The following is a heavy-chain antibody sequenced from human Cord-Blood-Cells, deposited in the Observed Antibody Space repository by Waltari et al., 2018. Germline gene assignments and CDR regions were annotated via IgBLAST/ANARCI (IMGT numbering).Heavy chain of an antibody. D-gene: IGHD6-6*01. Sequence: EVQLVQSGAEVKKPGATVKISCKVYVYTFTNYHMHWLQQAPGKGLEWMGLVDPEDGETIYAEKFQGRVTITADTSTDTAYMELSSLRSEDTAVYYCATRRRKQLVLGYWGQGTLVTVSS. CDR1: VYTFTNYH. CDR3: ATRRRKQLVLGY. V-gene: IGHV1-69-2*01. CDR2: VDPEDGET. J-gene: IGHJ4*02.